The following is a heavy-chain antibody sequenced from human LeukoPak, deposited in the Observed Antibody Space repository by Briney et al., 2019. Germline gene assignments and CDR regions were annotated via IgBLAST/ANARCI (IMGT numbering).Heavy chain of an antibody. CDR3: AKDRKMRWLQSAGYFDY. CDR1: GFTFSSYG. CDR2: ISYDGSNK. V-gene: IGHV3-30*18. J-gene: IGHJ4*02. D-gene: IGHD5-24*01. Sequence: GRSLRLSCAASGFTFSSYGMHWVRQAPGKGLEWVAVISYDGSNKCYADSVKGRFTISRDNSKNTLYLQMNSLRAEDTAVYYCAKDRKMRWLQSAGYFDYWGQGTLVTVSS.